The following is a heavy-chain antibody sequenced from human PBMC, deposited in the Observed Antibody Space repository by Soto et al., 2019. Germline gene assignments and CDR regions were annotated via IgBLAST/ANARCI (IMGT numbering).Heavy chain of an antibody. CDR3: ARDRGYCSSTSCPDDYNWFDP. Sequence: ASVKVSCNASGYTFTSYAMHWVRQAPGQRLEWMGWINAGNGNTKYSQKFQGRVTITRDTSASTAYMELSSLRSEDTAVYYCARDRGYCSSTSCPDDYNWFDPWGQGTLVTVSS. CDR1: GYTFTSYA. V-gene: IGHV1-3*01. CDR2: INAGNGNT. D-gene: IGHD2-2*01. J-gene: IGHJ5*02.